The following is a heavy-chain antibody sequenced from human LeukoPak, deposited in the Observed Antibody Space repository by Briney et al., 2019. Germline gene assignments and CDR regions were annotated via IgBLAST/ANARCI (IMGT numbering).Heavy chain of an antibody. J-gene: IGHJ4*02. D-gene: IGHD5-18*01. V-gene: IGHV4-30-4*02. CDR3: AAGGDTAKGGKY. Sequence: PSDTVSLPCTVSGASISGTDYFWTCPPPPPGGALEWLEYIHFSGTIYYNTSLRSRLIISANTAKNQMSLKLSAMTAADKAVDYCAAGGDTAKGGKYWGQGVQVTVSS. CDR2: IHFSGTI. CDR1: GASISGTDYF.